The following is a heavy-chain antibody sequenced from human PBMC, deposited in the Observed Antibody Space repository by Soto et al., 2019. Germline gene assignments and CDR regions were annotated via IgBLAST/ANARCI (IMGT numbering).Heavy chain of an antibody. CDR1: GFISSNNA. Sequence: GGSLRLSCAAYGFISSNNAMNWVRQAPGQGLEWVSGIRVSGSSTYYADSVKGRYTISRDNSRSTRKLEMNSRRADDTAVYYCVKDYYDSSCTQSGTDYWSQGALVTVAS. D-gene: IGHD3-22*01. V-gene: IGHV3-23*01. J-gene: IGHJ4*02. CDR2: IRVSGSST. CDR3: VKDYYDSSCTQSGTDY.